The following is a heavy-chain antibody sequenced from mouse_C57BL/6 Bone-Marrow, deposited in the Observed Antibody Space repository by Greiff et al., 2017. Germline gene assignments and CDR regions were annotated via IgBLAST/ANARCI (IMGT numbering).Heavy chain of an antibody. CDR1: GYTFTSYW. Sequence: VQLQQPGAELVKPGASVTLSCKASGYTFTSYWMHWVKQRPGQGLEWIGMIHPNSGSTNYNEKFKSKATLTVDKSSSTAYMQLSSLTSEDSAVYYCARREPTVVRFDYWGQGTTLTVSS. CDR2: IHPNSGST. D-gene: IGHD1-1*01. J-gene: IGHJ2*01. CDR3: ARREPTVVRFDY. V-gene: IGHV1-64*01.